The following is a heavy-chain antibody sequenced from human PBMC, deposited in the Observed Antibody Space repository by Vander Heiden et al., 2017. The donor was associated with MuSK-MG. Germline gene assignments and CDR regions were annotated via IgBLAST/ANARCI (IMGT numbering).Heavy chain of an antibody. D-gene: IGHD4-17*01. V-gene: IGHV3-23*01. CDR1: GFTFSSYT. CDR2: ITDSGSST. CDR3: AKVPSTYDSDDPIDY. J-gene: IGHJ4*01. Sequence: EVQMLESGGGLVQPGGSLRLSCAASGFTFSSYTMSWVRQAPGKGLEWVSSITDSGSSTYYADSVKGRFTSSRDNSKNSLYLQMNTLRADDTAVYYCAKVPSTYDSDDPIDY.